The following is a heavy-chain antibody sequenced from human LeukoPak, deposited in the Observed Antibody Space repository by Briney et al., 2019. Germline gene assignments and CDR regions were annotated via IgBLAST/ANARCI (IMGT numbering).Heavy chain of an antibody. CDR3: ARELVTPNFDY. CDR1: GFTFSSYS. Sequence: GGSLRLPCAASGFTFSSYSMNWARQAPGKGLEWVSYISASSSPISYADSVKGRFTVSRDNAKNSLYLQMNNLRDEDTAVYYCARELVTPNFDYWGQGTLVTVSS. D-gene: IGHD2-21*02. J-gene: IGHJ4*02. CDR2: ISASSSPI. V-gene: IGHV3-48*02.